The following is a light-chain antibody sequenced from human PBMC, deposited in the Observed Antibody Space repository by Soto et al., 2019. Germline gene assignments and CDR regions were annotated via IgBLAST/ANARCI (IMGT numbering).Light chain of an antibody. V-gene: IGLV2-11*01. Sequence: QSALTQPPSVSGSPGQSVTISCTGTRSDVGDYDYVSWYLQHPGTAPKLLISDVSMRHSGVPDRFSGSKSGNTASLTISGLQVDDEGDYYCCSYAGTSTYVFGTGTKLTVL. CDR2: DVS. CDR1: RSDVGDYDY. J-gene: IGLJ1*01. CDR3: CSYAGTSTYV.